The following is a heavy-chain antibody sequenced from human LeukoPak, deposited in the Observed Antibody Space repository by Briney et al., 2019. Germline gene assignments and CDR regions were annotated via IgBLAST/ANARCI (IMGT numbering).Heavy chain of an antibody. CDR2: ISSSSSYI. Sequence: GGSLRLSCAASGFTFNNYAMNWVRQAPGKGLEWVSSISSSSSYIYYADSVKGRFTISRDNSKNTLYLQMNSLRAEDTAVYYCARGRPGYYNFDYWGQGTLVTVSS. V-gene: IGHV3-21*01. CDR3: ARGRPGYYNFDY. D-gene: IGHD3-22*01. J-gene: IGHJ4*02. CDR1: GFTFNNYA.